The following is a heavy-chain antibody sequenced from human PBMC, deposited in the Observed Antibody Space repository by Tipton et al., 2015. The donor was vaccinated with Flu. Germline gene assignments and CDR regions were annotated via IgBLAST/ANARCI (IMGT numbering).Heavy chain of an antibody. V-gene: IGHV4-4*07. CDR3: ARDLRGYSGYTGGDAFDL. CDR1: GGSMSNNF. Sequence: TLSLTCTVSGGSMSNNFWSWFRQPAEKGLEWIGRIYASGVTNYNPSLKGRVTMSIDTSKNQFSLRLSSVTAADTALYYCARDLRGYSGYTGGDAFDLWGPGIMVTVSS. D-gene: IGHD5-12*01. J-gene: IGHJ3*01. CDR2: IYASGVT.